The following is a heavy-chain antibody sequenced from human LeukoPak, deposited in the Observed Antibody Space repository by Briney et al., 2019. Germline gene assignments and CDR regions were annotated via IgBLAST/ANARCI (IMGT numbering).Heavy chain of an antibody. CDR2: ITGSGSST. V-gene: IGHV3-23*01. CDR1: GFTFSSYA. CDR3: AKECSGGSCYGN. Sequence: GGSLRLSCAGFGFTFSSYAMSWVRQAPGKGLEWVSAITGSGSSTYYADFVEGRFTISRDNSKNTLYLQMNSLRAEDTAIYYCAKECSGGSCYGNWGQGTLVTVSS. J-gene: IGHJ4*02. D-gene: IGHD2-15*01.